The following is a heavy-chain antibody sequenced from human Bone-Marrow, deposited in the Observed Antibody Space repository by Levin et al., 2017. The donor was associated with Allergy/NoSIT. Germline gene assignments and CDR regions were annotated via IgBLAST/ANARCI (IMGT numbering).Heavy chain of an antibody. CDR2: INYRGVT. Sequence: SQTLSLTCNVSGGSVSSGTYYWSWIRRPPGKGPEWIGYINYRGVTKYNPSLKSRVTISVDTSKNEFSLKVTSVTAADTAVYYCARNRIIVSGGNDYYYGMDVWGQGTTVTVSS. V-gene: IGHV4-61*01. J-gene: IGHJ6*02. CDR1: GGSVSSGTYY. CDR3: ARNRIIVSGGNDYYYGMDV. D-gene: IGHD5/OR15-5a*01.